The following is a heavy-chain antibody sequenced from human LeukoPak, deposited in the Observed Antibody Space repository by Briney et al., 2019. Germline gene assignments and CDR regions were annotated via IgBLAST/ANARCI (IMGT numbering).Heavy chain of an antibody. CDR3: ARGIYYYDSSGSHAFDI. D-gene: IGHD3-22*01. Sequence: PSETLSLTCTVSGGSISSYYWSWIRQPPGKGLEWIGYIYYSGSTNYNPSLKSRVTISVDTSKNQFSLKLSSVTAADTAVYYCARGIYYYDSSGSHAFDIWGQGTMVTVSS. CDR1: GGSISSYY. V-gene: IGHV4-59*12. CDR2: IYYSGST. J-gene: IGHJ3*02.